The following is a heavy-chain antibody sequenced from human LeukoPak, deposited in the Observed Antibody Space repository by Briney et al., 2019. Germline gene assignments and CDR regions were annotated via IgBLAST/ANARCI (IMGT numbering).Heavy chain of an antibody. V-gene: IGHV4-59*08. CDR3: ARRFRARSATYSSSHPEEGPNFDY. Sequence: SETLSLTCTVSGGSINDAYWSWIRQSPGRGLEWIGYIDYTGSTNYHPSLRGRVTISVDTSKNQFSLKLSSVTAADTAVYYCARRFRARSATYSSSHPEEGPNFDYWGQGTLVTVSS. CDR1: GGSINDAY. J-gene: IGHJ4*02. CDR2: IDYTGST. D-gene: IGHD6-6*01.